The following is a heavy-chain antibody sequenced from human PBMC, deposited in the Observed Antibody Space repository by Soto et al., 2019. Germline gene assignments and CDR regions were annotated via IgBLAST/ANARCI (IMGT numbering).Heavy chain of an antibody. Sequence: PGVSHRLSNGAAEVKFGSYAVHCISQAQGKGLEWVAVISYDGSNKYYADSVKGRFTISRDNSKNTLYLQMNSLRAEDTAVYYCARADTAMHINYWGQGTLVTVSS. CDR1: EVKFGSYA. J-gene: IGHJ4*02. CDR3: ARADTAMHINY. V-gene: IGHV3-30-3*01. CDR2: ISYDGSNK. D-gene: IGHD5-18*01.